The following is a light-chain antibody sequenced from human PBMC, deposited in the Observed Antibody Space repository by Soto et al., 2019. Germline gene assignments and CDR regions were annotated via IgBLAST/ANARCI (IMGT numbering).Light chain of an antibody. CDR1: SSNIGSGFD. V-gene: IGLV1-40*01. Sequence: QSVLTQPPSVSGAPGQAVTISCAGRSSNIGSGFDVHWYQQLPGTAPKLLIYRNNNRPSGVPDRFFGSKSGTSASLAIIGLQPEDEADYYCHSYDISLSGTVFGGGTKLTVL. CDR3: HSYDISLSGTV. J-gene: IGLJ2*01. CDR2: RNN.